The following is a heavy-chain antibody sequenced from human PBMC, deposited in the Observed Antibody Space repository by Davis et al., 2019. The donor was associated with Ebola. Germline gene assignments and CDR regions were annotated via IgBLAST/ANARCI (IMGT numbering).Heavy chain of an antibody. D-gene: IGHD3-9*01. J-gene: IGHJ4*02. CDR3: AHSARCYDILTGYSPCYFDY. CDR1: GFSLSTSGVG. V-gene: IGHV2-5*02. CDR2: IYWDDDK. Sequence: SGPTLVKPTQTLTLTCTFSGFSLSTSGVGVGWIRQPPGKALEWLALIYWDDDKRYSPSLKSRLTITKDTSKNQVVLTMTNMDPVDTATYYCAHSARCYDILTGYSPCYFDYWGQGTLVTVSS.